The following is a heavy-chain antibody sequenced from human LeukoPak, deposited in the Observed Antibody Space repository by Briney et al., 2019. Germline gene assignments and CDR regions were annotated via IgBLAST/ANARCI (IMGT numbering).Heavy chain of an antibody. CDR1: GVSFSGYY. J-gene: IGHJ4*02. CDR2: INHSGST. Sequence: SETLSLTCAVYGVSFSGYYLSWIRQPPGKGLEWIGEINHSGSTKYNPCLKSRVTISVDTSKNQFSLKLSSVTAADTAVYYCAREGVYDGYAYFDYWGQGTLVTVSS. D-gene: IGHD3-16*01. CDR3: AREGVYDGYAYFDY. V-gene: IGHV4-34*01.